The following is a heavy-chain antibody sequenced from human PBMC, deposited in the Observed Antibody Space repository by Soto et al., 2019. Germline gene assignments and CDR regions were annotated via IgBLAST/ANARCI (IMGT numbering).Heavy chain of an antibody. J-gene: IGHJ3*02. D-gene: IGHD6-6*01. CDR1: GFTFSSYA. V-gene: IGHV3-23*01. Sequence: GGSLRLSCAASGFTFSSYAMSWVRQAPGKELEWVSAISGSGGSTYYADSVKGRFTISRDNSKNTLYLQMNSLRAEDTAVYYCARDLVAYSSSSAFDIWGQGTMVTVSS. CDR3: ARDLVAYSSSSAFDI. CDR2: ISGSGGST.